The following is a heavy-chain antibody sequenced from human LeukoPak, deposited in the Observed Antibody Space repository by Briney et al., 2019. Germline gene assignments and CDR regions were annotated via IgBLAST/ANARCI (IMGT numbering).Heavy chain of an antibody. CDR3: ARGGSDYYDSSGYYYPSPFDY. J-gene: IGHJ4*02. CDR1: GGTFSSYA. V-gene: IGHV1-69*01. CDR2: IIPIFGTA. D-gene: IGHD3-22*01. Sequence: SVKVSCKASGGTFSSYAISWVRQAPGQGLEWMGGIIPIFGTANYAQKFQGRVTITADESTSTAYMELSSLRSEDTAVYYCARGGSDYYDSSGYYYPSPFDYWGQGTLVTVSS.